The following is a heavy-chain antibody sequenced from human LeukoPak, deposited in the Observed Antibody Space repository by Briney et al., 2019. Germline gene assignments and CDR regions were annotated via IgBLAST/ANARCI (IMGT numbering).Heavy chain of an antibody. CDR3: AKAGSQFLLFDY. CDR2: ISGSGGST. J-gene: IGHJ4*02. CDR1: GLTFSSYA. V-gene: IGHV3-23*01. Sequence: GGSLRLSCAASGLTFSSYAMSWVRQAPGKGLEWVSAISGSGGSTYYADSVKGRFTISRDNSKNTLYLQMNSLRAEDTAVYYCAKAGSQFLLFDYWGQGTLVTVSS. D-gene: IGHD3-3*01.